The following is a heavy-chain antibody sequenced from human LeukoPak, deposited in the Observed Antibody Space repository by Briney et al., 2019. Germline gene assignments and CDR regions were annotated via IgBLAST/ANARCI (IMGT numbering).Heavy chain of an antibody. V-gene: IGHV1-18*01. CDR3: ARDWGKYCSGGSCLFGYYYYYMDV. CDR1: GYTFTSYG. J-gene: IGHJ6*03. D-gene: IGHD2-15*01. Sequence: ASVKVSCKASGYTFTSYGISWVRQAPGQGLEWMGWISAYNGNTNYAQKLQGRVTMTTDTSTSTAYMELRSLRSDDTAVYYCARDWGKYCSGGSCLFGYYYYYMDVWGKGTTVTVSS. CDR2: ISAYNGNT.